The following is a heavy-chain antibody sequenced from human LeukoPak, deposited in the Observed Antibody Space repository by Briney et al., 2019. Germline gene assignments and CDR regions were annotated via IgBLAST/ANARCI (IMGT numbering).Heavy chain of an antibody. J-gene: IGHJ3*02. Sequence: GASVKVSCKASGGSFSSYAISWVRQAPGQGLEWMGGIIPIFATANYAQKFQGRVTITADKSTSTAYMELSSLRAEDTAVYYCAKDPMIVAHEMAFDIWGQGTMVTVSS. CDR3: AKDPMIVAHEMAFDI. CDR2: IIPIFATA. D-gene: IGHD3-22*01. CDR1: GGSFSSYA. V-gene: IGHV1-69*06.